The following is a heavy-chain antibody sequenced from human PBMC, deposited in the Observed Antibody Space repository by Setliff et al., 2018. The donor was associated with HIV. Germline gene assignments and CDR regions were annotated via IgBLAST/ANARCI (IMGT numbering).Heavy chain of an antibody. CDR3: ARVQMAYAAFDV. J-gene: IGHJ3*01. V-gene: IGHV4-59*01. D-gene: IGHD4-17*01. CDR1: GGSISTYY. CDR2: IYFTGSS. Sequence: SETLSLTCTVSGGSISTYYWSWIRQPPGKGLEWIGSIYFTGSSDNNPSLKSRVTLSVDTSKNQFSLKLISVTAADTAVYYCARVQMAYAAFDVWGQGTMVTVSS.